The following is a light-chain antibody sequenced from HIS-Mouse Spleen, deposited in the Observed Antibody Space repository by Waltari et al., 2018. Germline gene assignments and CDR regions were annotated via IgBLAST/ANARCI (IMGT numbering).Light chain of an antibody. V-gene: IGLV2-23*03. CDR2: EGS. J-gene: IGLJ2*01. CDR1: SSDVGSYNL. CDR3: CSYAGSSTFVVV. Sequence: QSALTQPASVSGSPGQSITISCTGTSSDVGSYNLVSWYPQHPGKAPKPVIYEGSKRHSGFVNGFAGSKSGNTASLTISGLQAEDEADYYCCSYAGSSTFVVVFGGGTKLTVL.